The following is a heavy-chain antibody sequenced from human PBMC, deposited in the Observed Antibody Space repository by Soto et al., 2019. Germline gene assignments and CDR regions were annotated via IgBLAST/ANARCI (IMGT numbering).Heavy chain of an antibody. Sequence: GASVKVSCKAAGYTFTTYGINWVRQAPGQGLEWMGWISPYNGDTNYAQKLQGRVTMTTDTSMRTAYMELRSLRSDDTAVYYCAREVGHMDVWGQGTTVTVSS. CDR3: AREVGHMDV. D-gene: IGHD1-26*01. CDR1: GYTFTTYG. V-gene: IGHV1-18*04. J-gene: IGHJ6*02. CDR2: ISPYNGDT.